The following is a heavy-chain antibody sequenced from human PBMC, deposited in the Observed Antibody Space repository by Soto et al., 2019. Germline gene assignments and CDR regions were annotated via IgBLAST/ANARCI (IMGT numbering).Heavy chain of an antibody. CDR3: ARVRLAENTWTIKGLDV. CDR2: ISPNSGDT. J-gene: IGHJ6*02. D-gene: IGHD1-1*01. Sequence: ASVKVPCKASVYTFTGYYLHWVRQANGQGLEWMGWISPNSGDTNYAQKFQGRVTMTRDTSFSTTYMELSSLRAEDTAVYYCARVRLAENTWTIKGLDVWGQGTTVTFSS. CDR1: VYTFTGYY. V-gene: IGHV1-2*02.